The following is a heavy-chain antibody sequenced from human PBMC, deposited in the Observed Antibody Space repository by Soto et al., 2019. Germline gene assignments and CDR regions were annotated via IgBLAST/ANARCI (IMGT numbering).Heavy chain of an antibody. Sequence: GGSLRLSCAASGFTFSSYAMSWVRQAPGKGLEWVSTISASGTPTHYADSVKGRFTISRDNSGNTLYLQMNSLTAEDTAVYYCAKFLVATIYYYYHGMDVWGQGTTVTVSS. CDR2: ISASGTPT. CDR3: AKFLVATIYYYYHGMDV. D-gene: IGHD5-12*01. V-gene: IGHV3-23*01. J-gene: IGHJ6*02. CDR1: GFTFSSYA.